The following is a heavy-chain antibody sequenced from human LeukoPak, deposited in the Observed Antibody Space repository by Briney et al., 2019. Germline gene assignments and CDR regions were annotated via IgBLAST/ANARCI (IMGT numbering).Heavy chain of an antibody. D-gene: IGHD2-21*01. V-gene: IGHV3-74*03. CDR1: GFTFSNHW. CDR3: IRDEALWRLDY. Sequence: GGSLRLSCAASGFTFSNHWIHWVRQSPGRGLVWVSRIDERGSNAMYADSVKGRFSISRDNAKNTVNLQMNSLGAEDTGVYYCIRDEALWRLDYWGQGTLVTVSS. J-gene: IGHJ4*02. CDR2: IDERGSNA.